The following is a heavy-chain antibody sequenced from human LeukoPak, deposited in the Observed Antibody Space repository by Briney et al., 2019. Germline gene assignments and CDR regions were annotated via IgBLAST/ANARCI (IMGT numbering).Heavy chain of an antibody. CDR3: AKTRYSYGYNWFDP. J-gene: IGHJ5*02. D-gene: IGHD5-18*01. CDR2: ISGSGGST. CDR1: GFTFSSYA. Sequence: GGSLRLSCAASGFTFSSYAMSWVRQAPGKGLEWVSAISGSGGSTYYADSVKGRFTISRDNSKNTLYLQMNSLRAEVTAVYYCAKTRYSYGYNWFDPWGQGTLVTVSS. V-gene: IGHV3-23*01.